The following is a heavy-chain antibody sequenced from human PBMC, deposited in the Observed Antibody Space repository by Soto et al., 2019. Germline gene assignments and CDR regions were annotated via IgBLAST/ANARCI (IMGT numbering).Heavy chain of an antibody. Sequence: QVQLVQSGAEVKKPGASVKVSCKASGYTFTSYGISWVRQAPGQGLEWMGWISAYNGNTNYAQKLQGRVTMTTDTXTXXAYMELRSLRSDDTAVYYCARDTAMGYYYYYGMDVWGQGTTVTVSS. V-gene: IGHV1-18*01. CDR2: ISAYNGNT. D-gene: IGHD5-18*01. J-gene: IGHJ6*02. CDR3: ARDTAMGYYYYYGMDV. CDR1: GYTFTSYG.